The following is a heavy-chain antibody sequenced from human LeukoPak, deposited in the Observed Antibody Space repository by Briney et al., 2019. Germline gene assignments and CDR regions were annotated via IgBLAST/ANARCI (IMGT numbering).Heavy chain of an antibody. J-gene: IGHJ4*02. V-gene: IGHV3-23*01. Sequence: GGSLRLSCAASGFTFSSYAMSWVRQAPGKGLEWVSGISGNGGSTYYADSVKGRFTISRDNSKNTLYLQMNSLRAEDTAAYYCANSYPQKSEVAVGTFGYWGQGTLVTVSS. CDR1: GFTFSSYA. D-gene: IGHD6-13*01. CDR3: ANSYPQKSEVAVGTFGY. CDR2: ISGNGGST.